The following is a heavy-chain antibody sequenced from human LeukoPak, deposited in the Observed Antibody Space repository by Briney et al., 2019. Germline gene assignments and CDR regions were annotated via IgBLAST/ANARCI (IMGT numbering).Heavy chain of an antibody. CDR2: IYTSGST. J-gene: IGHJ4*02. V-gene: IGHV4-61*02. Sequence: PSETLSLTCTVSGGSISSGSYYWSWIRQPAGKGLEWIGRIYTSGSTNYNPSLKSRVTISVDTSKNQFSLKLSSVTAADTAVYYCARSARDGYNSGSDYWGQGTLVTVSS. CDR1: GGSISSGSYY. D-gene: IGHD5-24*01. CDR3: ARSARDGYNSGSDY.